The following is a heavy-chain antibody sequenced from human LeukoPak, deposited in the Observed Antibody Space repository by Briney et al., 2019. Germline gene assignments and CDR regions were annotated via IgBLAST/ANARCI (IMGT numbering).Heavy chain of an antibody. CDR1: GFTFSSYW. CDR3: ARKDRWFARLNDAFDI. Sequence: PGGSLRLSCVASGFTFSSYWMHWVRQAPGKGLVWVSRIIPDGTSTTYADSVKGRFTISRDNAKNSLYLQMNSLRAEDTAVYYCARKDRWFARLNDAFDIWGQGTMVTVSS. J-gene: IGHJ3*02. CDR2: IIPDGTST. D-gene: IGHD3-9*01. V-gene: IGHV3-74*01.